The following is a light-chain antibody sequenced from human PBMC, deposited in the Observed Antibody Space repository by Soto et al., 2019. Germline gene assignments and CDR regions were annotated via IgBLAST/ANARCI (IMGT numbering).Light chain of an antibody. CDR1: QSISSW. V-gene: IGKV1-5*01. Sequence: DIQMTQSPSTLSASVGDRVTITCRASQSISSWLSWYQQKPGKAPKLLIYDASSLESGVPSRFSGSGSGTELTLPITSLQPDDFANYYCQQYNSYPWTFGQGTKV. CDR3: QQYNSYPWT. CDR2: DAS. J-gene: IGKJ1*01.